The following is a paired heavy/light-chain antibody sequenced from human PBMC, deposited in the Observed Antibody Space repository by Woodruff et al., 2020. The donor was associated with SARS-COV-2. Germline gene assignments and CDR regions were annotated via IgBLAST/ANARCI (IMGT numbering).Heavy chain of an antibody. CDR2: IFWDDDK. J-gene: IGHJ4*02. Sequence: QITLKESGPTLVKPTQTLTLTCTFSGFSLTTRGVGVGWIRQPPGKALEWLALIFWDDDKRYSPSLSSRLTVTKDTSKNQVVLRMTSMDPVDTATYYCAHYGLGYGAPFDFWGQGTLVAVSS. V-gene: IGHV2-5*02. CDR1: GFSLTTRGVG. D-gene: IGHD5-18*01. CDR3: AHYGLGYGAPFDF.
Light chain of an antibody. CDR3: QQYYSTAIT. CDR1: QSVLYSSNNKNY. J-gene: IGKJ2*01. Sequence: DIVMTQSPDSLAVSLGERATINCKSSQSVLYSSNNKNYLAWYQQKPGQPPKLLIYWASTRESGVPDRFSGSGSGTDFTLTISSLQAEDVAVYYCQQYYSTAITFGQGTKLEIK. CDR2: WAS. V-gene: IGKV4-1*01.